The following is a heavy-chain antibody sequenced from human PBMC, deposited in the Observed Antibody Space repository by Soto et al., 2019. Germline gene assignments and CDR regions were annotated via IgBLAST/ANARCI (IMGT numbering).Heavy chain of an antibody. Sequence: SGPTLVNPTQTLTLTCSFSGFPLTNSGVGVGWIRQPPGKALEWLALIYWDDDKRYSPSLKSRLSITKDTSKNQVVLTMTNMDPVDTATYYCAHDKTGGSYGVYWGRGILVTVSS. V-gene: IGHV2-5*02. CDR3: AHDKTGGSYGVY. CDR1: GFPLTNSGVG. D-gene: IGHD1-26*01. J-gene: IGHJ4*02. CDR2: IYWDDDK.